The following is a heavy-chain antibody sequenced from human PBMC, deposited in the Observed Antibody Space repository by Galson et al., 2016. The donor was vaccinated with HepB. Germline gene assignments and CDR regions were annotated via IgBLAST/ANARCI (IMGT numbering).Heavy chain of an antibody. V-gene: IGHV3-30*04. CDR3: SRVRLAGDYGWYYLEY. CDR2: ISYDGRNK. D-gene: IGHD4-17*01. J-gene: IGHJ4*02. Sequence: SLRLSCAASGFIFSSYAMHWVRQAPGKGLEWVAVISYDGRNKKYADSVKGRFTISRDNFKNTVYLQMNNLRAEDTAVYFCSRVRLAGDYGWYYLEYWGQGTLVTVSS. CDR1: GFIFSSYA.